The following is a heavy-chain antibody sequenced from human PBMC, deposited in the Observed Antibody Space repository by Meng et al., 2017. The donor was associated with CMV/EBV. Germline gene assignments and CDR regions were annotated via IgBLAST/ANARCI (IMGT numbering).Heavy chain of an antibody. Sequence: SSVKGSCKASGGTVSDYAIVLVQQTPGQGLGCMGRIIPMLGIAEYAQKFQGRVTITADKSTSTAYMELSRLRSEDTAVYYCARGADYWSQGTLVTVSS. CDR2: IIPMLGIA. CDR1: GGTVSDYA. CDR3: ARGADY. J-gene: IGHJ4*02. V-gene: IGHV1-69*04.